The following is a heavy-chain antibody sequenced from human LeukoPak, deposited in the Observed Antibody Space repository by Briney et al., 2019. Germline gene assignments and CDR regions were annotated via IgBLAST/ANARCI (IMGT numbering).Heavy chain of an antibody. D-gene: IGHD2-2*01. J-gene: IGHJ6*03. CDR2: INHSGST. CDR3: ARGPDCSSTSCQRAARYYYMDV. Sequence: SETLSLTCAVYGGSFSGYYWSWIRQPPGKGLEWIGEINHSGSTNYNPSLKSRVTISVDTSKNQFSLKLSSVTAADTAVYYCARGPDCSSTSCQRAARYYYMDVWGKGTTVTVSS. CDR1: GGSFSGYY. V-gene: IGHV4-34*01.